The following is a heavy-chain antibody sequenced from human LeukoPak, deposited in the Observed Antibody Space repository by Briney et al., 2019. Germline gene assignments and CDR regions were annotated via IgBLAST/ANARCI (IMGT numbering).Heavy chain of an antibody. CDR2: IIPIFGTA. V-gene: IGHV1-69*05. CDR3: ARGLISRPAASRAFDI. J-gene: IGHJ3*02. D-gene: IGHD6-13*01. Sequence: ASVKVSCKASGGTFSSYAISWVRQAPGQGLEWMGGIIPIFGTANYAQKFQGRVTITTDESTSTAYMELSSLRSEDTAVYYCARGLISRPAASRAFDIWGQGTMVTVSS. CDR1: GGTFSSYA.